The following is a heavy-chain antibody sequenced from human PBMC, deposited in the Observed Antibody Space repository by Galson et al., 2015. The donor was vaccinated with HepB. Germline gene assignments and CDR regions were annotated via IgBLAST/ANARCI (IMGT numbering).Heavy chain of an antibody. Sequence: SLRLSCAASGFTFTSYAMGWVRQAPGKGLEWVSGISSSGGSTYYADSVKGRFTISRDNSKHTLYLQMNSLRAEDTAVYYCAKDLGYCNAGSCYSVYWGQEPWSPSPQ. CDR2: ISSSGGST. CDR3: AKDLGYCNAGSCYSVY. V-gene: IGHV3-23*01. CDR1: GFTFTSYA. J-gene: IGHJ4*01. D-gene: IGHD2-15*01.